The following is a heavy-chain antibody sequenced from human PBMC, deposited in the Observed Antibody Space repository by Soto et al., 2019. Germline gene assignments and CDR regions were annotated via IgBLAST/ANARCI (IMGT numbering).Heavy chain of an antibody. Sequence: GVLRLSCAASGFTFSSYSMNWVRQAPGKGLEWVSYISSSSSTIYYADSVKGRFTISRDNAKNSLYLQMNSLRDEDTAVYYCAREYSSSSPYYYYGMDVWGQGTTVTVSS. D-gene: IGHD6-6*01. CDR1: GFTFSSYS. J-gene: IGHJ6*02. V-gene: IGHV3-48*02. CDR2: ISSSSSTI. CDR3: AREYSSSSPYYYYGMDV.